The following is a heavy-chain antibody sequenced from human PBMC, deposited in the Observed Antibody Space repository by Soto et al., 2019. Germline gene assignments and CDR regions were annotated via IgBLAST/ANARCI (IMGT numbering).Heavy chain of an antibody. J-gene: IGHJ3*02. V-gene: IGHV3-30-3*01. CDR2: ISYDGSNK. Sequence: GGSLRLSCAASGFTFSSYAMHWVRQAPGKGLERVAVISYDGSNKYYADSAQGRFTISRDNSKNTLYLQMISLRAEDAAVYYCARDMGLYYYDSSGPTYAFDIWGQGTMVTVSS. D-gene: IGHD3-22*01. CDR3: ARDMGLYYYDSSGPTYAFDI. CDR1: GFTFSSYA.